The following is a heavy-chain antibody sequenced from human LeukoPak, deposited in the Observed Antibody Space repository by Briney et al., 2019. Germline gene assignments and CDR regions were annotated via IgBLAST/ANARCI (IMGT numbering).Heavy chain of an antibody. CDR2: MWYDGTSK. CDR3: AKSGGTTGGGMDV. Sequence: AGGSLRLSCAASGFTYSSYDLHWVRQAPGKGLEWVAVMWYDGTSKYYADSVRGRFTISRDNSKNTLYLQMSSLRVDDTGVYHCAKSGGTTGGGMDVWGPGTTVIVSS. V-gene: IGHV3-33*06. CDR1: GFTYSSYD. J-gene: IGHJ6*02. D-gene: IGHD4-11*01.